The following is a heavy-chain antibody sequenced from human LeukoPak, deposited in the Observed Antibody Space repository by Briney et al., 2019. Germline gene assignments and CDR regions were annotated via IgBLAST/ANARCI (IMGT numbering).Heavy chain of an antibody. D-gene: IGHD6-13*01. CDR3: AKDRVTSSWSEKGLDY. CDR1: GFTFDEYA. Sequence: GGSLRLSCAASGFTFDEYAMHWVRQAPGKGLEWVSGISWNSGSIAYADSVKGRFTISRDNAKNSLYLQMNSLRAEDTALYYCAKDRVTSSWSEKGLDYWGQGTLVTVSS. V-gene: IGHV3-9*01. CDR2: ISWNSGSI. J-gene: IGHJ4*02.